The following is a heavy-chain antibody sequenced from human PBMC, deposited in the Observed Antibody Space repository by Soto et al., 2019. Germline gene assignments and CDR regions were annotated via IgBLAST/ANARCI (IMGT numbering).Heavy chain of an antibody. CDR1: GFTFSSYS. Sequence: EVKLVESGGGLVQPGGSLRLSCAASGFTFSSYSMNWVRQAPGKGLEWVSYISSSSSTIYYADSVKGRFTISRDNAKNSLYLQMNSLRAEDSAVYYCARAAAGTFDYWGQGTLVTVSS. D-gene: IGHD6-13*01. CDR3: ARAAAGTFDY. CDR2: ISSSSSTI. V-gene: IGHV3-48*01. J-gene: IGHJ4*02.